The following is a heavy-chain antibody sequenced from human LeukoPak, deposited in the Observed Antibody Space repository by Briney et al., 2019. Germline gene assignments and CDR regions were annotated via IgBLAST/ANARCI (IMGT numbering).Heavy chain of an antibody. D-gene: IGHD3-22*01. J-gene: IGHJ3*02. V-gene: IGHV4-59*01. CDR3: ARLDTYYYDSTPTYAFDI. Sequence: SETLSLSCTVSGGSISSYYWSWIRQPPGKGLEWIGYIYYSGSTNYNPSLKSRVTISVDTSKNQFSLKLSSVTAADTAVYYCARLDTYYYDSTPTYAFDIWGQGTMVTVSS. CDR1: GGSISSYY. CDR2: IYYSGST.